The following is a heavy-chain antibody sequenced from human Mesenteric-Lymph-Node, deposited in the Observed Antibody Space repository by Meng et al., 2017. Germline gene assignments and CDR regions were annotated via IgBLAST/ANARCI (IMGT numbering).Heavy chain of an antibody. CDR2: INPSGGST. J-gene: IGHJ4*02. CDR3: ARDEENSSGLLIDY. CDR1: GFTFSSYA. D-gene: IGHD6-19*01. V-gene: IGHV1-46*01. Sequence: GESLKISCAASGFTFSSYAMHWVRQAPGQGLEWMGIINPSGGSTSYAQKFQGRVTMTRDTSTSTVYMELSSLRSEDTAVYYCARDEENSSGLLIDYWGQGTLVTVSS.